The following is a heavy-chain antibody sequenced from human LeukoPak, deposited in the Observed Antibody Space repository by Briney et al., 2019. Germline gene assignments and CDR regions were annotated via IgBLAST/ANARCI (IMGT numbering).Heavy chain of an antibody. Sequence: GGSQRLSCAASGFTFSNYNMNWVRQAPGKGLEWVSYISSSTNIYYTDSVKGRFTISRDNAKNSLYLQMNSLRAEDTAVYYCARDDTAVAGTELDYWGQGTLVTVSS. CDR1: GFTFSNYN. D-gene: IGHD6-19*01. V-gene: IGHV3-69-1*01. J-gene: IGHJ4*02. CDR3: ARDDTAVAGTELDY. CDR2: ISSSTNI.